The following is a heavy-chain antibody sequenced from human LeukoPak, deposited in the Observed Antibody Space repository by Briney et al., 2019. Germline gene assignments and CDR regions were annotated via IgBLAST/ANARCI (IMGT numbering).Heavy chain of an antibody. CDR1: GGSISSGGYS. CDR2: IYHSGST. J-gene: IGHJ5*02. D-gene: IGHD3-16*01. Sequence: PSQTLSLTCAVSGGSISSGGYSWSWIRQPPGKGLEWIGYIYHSGSTYYNPSLKSRVTISVDRSKNQFSLKLSSVTAADTAVYYCARGICVWGSYLDPWGQGTLVTVSS. CDR3: ARGICVWGSYLDP. V-gene: IGHV4-30-2*01.